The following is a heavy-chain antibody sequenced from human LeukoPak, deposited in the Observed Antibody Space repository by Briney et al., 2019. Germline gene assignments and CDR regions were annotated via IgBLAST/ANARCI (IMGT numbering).Heavy chain of an antibody. CDR1: GFTFSSYW. Sequence: GGSLRLSCAASGFTFSSYWMGWVRQAPGKGLEWVSYISSSGSTIYYADSVKGRFTISRDNAKNSLYLQMNSLRAEDTAVYYCARDTGSSGSDYWGQGTLVTVSS. CDR2: ISSSGSTI. V-gene: IGHV3-48*03. D-gene: IGHD6-19*01. CDR3: ARDTGSSGSDY. J-gene: IGHJ4*02.